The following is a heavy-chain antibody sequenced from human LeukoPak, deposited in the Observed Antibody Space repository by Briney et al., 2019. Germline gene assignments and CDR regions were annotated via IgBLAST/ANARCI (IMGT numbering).Heavy chain of an antibody. Sequence: GSLRLSCAASGFTFSSYGMHWVRHAPGKGLEWVAVISYDGSNKYYADSVKGRFTISRDNSKNTLYLQMNSLRAEDTAVYYCAKDSPIWFGELYYFDYWGQGTLVTVSS. V-gene: IGHV3-30*18. J-gene: IGHJ4*02. D-gene: IGHD3-10*01. CDR3: AKDSPIWFGELYYFDY. CDR2: ISYDGSNK. CDR1: GFTFSSYG.